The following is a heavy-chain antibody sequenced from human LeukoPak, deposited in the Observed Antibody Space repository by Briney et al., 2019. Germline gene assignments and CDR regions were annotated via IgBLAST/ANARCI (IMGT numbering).Heavy chain of an antibody. Sequence: PSETLSLTCTVSDGSMSPHYWSWIRQSPGKGLEWIGYIYYNGGTTYNPSLKSRVNISIDTSKNQFSLKMTSVTSADTAVYYCARTDYYGSGTAWGQGTLVTVSS. V-gene: IGHV4-59*11. CDR3: ARTDYYGSGTA. D-gene: IGHD3-10*01. J-gene: IGHJ5*02. CDR2: IYYNGGT. CDR1: DGSMSPHY.